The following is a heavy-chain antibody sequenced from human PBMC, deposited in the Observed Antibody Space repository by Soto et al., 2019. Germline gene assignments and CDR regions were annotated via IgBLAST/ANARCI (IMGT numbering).Heavy chain of an antibody. CDR3: AKEGYSSSWYVAPIAIYYYGMDV. CDR1: GFTFSSYG. J-gene: IGHJ6*02. V-gene: IGHV3-30*18. Sequence: GGSLRLSCAASGFTFSSYGMHWVRQAPGKGLEWVAVISYDGSNKYYADSVKGRFTISRDNSKNTLYLQMNSLRAEDTAVYYCAKEGYSSSWYVAPIAIYYYGMDVWGQGTTVTVSS. D-gene: IGHD6-13*01. CDR2: ISYDGSNK.